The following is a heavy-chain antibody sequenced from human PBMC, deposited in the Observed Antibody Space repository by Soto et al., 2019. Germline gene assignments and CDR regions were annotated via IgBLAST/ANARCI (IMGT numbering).Heavy chain of an antibody. J-gene: IGHJ4*02. V-gene: IGHV4-39*01. D-gene: IGHD6-19*01. CDR1: GGSISISDYY. CDR2: ISYSGT. CDR3: ARRAGSIVVPAYS. Sequence: QLQLQESGPGLVKPSETLSLTCTVSGGSISISDYYWVWIRQPPGKGLEWIGSISYSGTYYKPSLKSRVTISVDTPKIQFSLRLSSVTAADTAVYYCARRAGSIVVPAYSWGQGTLVTVSS.